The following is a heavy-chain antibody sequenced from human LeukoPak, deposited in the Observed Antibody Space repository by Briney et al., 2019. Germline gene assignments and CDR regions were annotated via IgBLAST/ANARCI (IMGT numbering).Heavy chain of an antibody. CDR2: IYYSGST. CDR3: ARMFSISAINFFDY. D-gene: IGHD2/OR15-2a*01. Sequence: SETLSLTCTVSGGSISSYYWSWIRQPPGKGLEWIGYIYYSGSTNYNPSLKSRVTISVDTSKNQFSLKLSSVTAADTAVYYCARMFSISAINFFDYWGQGTLVTVSS. V-gene: IGHV4-59*01. J-gene: IGHJ4*02. CDR1: GGSISSYY.